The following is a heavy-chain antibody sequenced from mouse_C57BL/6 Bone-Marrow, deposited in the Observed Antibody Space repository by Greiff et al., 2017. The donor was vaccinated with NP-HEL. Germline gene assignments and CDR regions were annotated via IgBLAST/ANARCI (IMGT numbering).Heavy chain of an antibody. J-gene: IGHJ4*01. Sequence: EVQVVESGGGLVKPGGSLKLSCAASGFTFSSYTMSWVRQTPEKRLEWVATISGGGGNTYYPDSVKGRFTISRDNAKNTLYLQMSSLRSEDTALYYCARRGGMIRYYYAMDYWGQGTSVTVSS. CDR3: ARRGGMIRYYYAMDY. CDR2: ISGGGGNT. D-gene: IGHD2-4*01. CDR1: GFTFSSYT. V-gene: IGHV5-9*01.